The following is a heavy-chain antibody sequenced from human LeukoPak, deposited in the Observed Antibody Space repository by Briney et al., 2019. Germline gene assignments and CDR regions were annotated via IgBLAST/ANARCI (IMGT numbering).Heavy chain of an antibody. CDR1: GDTFTTYA. CDR2: IIPMFGTP. D-gene: IGHD3-10*01. V-gene: IGHV1-69*06. Sequence: ASVKVSCTTSGDTFTTYAIIWVRQAPGQGLEWMGGIIPMFGTPNYGQKFQGRVRITADKSTGTAYMELNSLRSQDTAVYYCAMGFGELWDWGQGTLVTVSS. J-gene: IGHJ4*02. CDR3: AMGFGELWD.